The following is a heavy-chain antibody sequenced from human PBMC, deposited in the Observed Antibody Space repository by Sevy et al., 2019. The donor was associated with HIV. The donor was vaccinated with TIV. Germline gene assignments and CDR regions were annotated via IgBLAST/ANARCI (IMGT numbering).Heavy chain of an antibody. V-gene: IGHV3-23*01. J-gene: IGHJ4*02. D-gene: IGHD6-13*01. CDR3: AKDGSSSTWYGGDYFDY. Sequence: GGSLRLSCVASGFTFSSYAMSWVRQAPGKGLEWVSTISGSGVSTYADSVKGRFTISRDNSKNTLYLQMNSLRAEDTAVYYCAKDGSSSTWYGGDYFDYWGQGTLVTVSS. CDR2: ISGSGVST. CDR1: GFTFSSYA.